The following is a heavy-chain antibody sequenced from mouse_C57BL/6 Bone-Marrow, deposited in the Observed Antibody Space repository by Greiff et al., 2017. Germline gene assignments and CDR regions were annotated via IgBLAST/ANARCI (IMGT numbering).Heavy chain of an antibody. J-gene: IGHJ3*01. Sequence: EVKVEESGGGLVQPGGSMKLSCAASGFTFSDAWMDWVRQSPEKGLEWVAEIRNKANNHATYYAESVKGRFTISRDDSKSSVYLQMNSLRAEDTGIYYCTRNLYYDYGGFAYWGQGTLVTVSA. CDR1: GFTFSDAW. V-gene: IGHV6-6*01. CDR2: IRNKANNHAT. D-gene: IGHD2-4*01. CDR3: TRNLYYDYGGFAY.